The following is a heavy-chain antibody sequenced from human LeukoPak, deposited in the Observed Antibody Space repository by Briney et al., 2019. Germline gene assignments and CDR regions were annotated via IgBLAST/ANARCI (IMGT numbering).Heavy chain of an antibody. Sequence: PGGSLRLSCAASGLTFSSYAMNWVRQAPGKGLEWVSAISGSGGNTYYADSVKGRFTISRDNSKNTLYLQMNSLRAEDTAVYYCARDQGGSYSYWGQGTLVTVSS. CDR3: ARDQGGSYSY. CDR2: ISGSGGNT. J-gene: IGHJ4*02. V-gene: IGHV3-23*01. D-gene: IGHD1-26*01. CDR1: GLTFSSYA.